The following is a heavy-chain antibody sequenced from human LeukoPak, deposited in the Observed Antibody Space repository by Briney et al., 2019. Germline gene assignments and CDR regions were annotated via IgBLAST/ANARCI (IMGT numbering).Heavy chain of an antibody. Sequence: GGSLRLSCAASGFTVSSNYMSWVRQALGKGLEWVSVIYSGGSTYYADSVKGRFTISRDNSKNTLYLQMNSLRAEDTAVYYCAREQTTGRIRYFDYWGQGTLVTVSS. CDR1: GFTVSSNY. J-gene: IGHJ4*02. D-gene: IGHD1-14*01. CDR2: IYSGGST. CDR3: AREQTTGRIRYFDY. V-gene: IGHV3-53*01.